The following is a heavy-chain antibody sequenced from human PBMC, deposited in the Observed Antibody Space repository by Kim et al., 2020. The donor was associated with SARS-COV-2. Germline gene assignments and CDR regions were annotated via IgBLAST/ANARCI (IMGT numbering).Heavy chain of an antibody. CDR3: ARDGGGYCSGGSCYSEMLDY. Sequence: SETLSLTCTVSGGSISSYYWSWIRQPAGKGLEWIGRIYTSGSTNYNPSLKSRVTMSVDTSKNQFSLKLSSVTAADTAVYYCARDGGGYCSGGSCYSEMLDYWGQGTLVTVSS. D-gene: IGHD2-15*01. J-gene: IGHJ4*02. V-gene: IGHV4-4*07. CDR1: GGSISSYY. CDR2: IYTSGST.